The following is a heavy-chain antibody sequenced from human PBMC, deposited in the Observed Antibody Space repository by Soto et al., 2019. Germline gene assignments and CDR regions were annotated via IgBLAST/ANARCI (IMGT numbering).Heavy chain of an antibody. V-gene: IGHV1-46*01. J-gene: IGHJ4*02. CDR3: ARDLGGFDY. CDR2: INPSGGST. CDR1: GYTIPSYY. D-gene: IGHD3-10*01. Sequence: ASVKVCCKASGYTIPSYYVPVVLQAPGEGLEWMGIINPSGGSTSYAQKFQGRVTMTRDTSTSTVYMELSSLISEDTAVYYCARDLGGFDYWGQGTPVTVS.